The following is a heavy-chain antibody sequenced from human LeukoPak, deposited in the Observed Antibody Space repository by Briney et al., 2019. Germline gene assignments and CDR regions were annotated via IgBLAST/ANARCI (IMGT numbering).Heavy chain of an antibody. CDR2: INHSGST. Sequence: SETLSLTCAVYGGSYSGYYWSWIRQPPGKGLGWIGEINHSGSTNYNPSLKSRVTISVDTSKNQFSLKLSSVTAADTAVYYCAGRPPPYYYDSSGYQGPIDYWGQGTLVTVSS. D-gene: IGHD3-22*01. CDR1: GGSYSGYY. J-gene: IGHJ4*02. CDR3: AGRPPPYYYDSSGYQGPIDY. V-gene: IGHV4-34*01.